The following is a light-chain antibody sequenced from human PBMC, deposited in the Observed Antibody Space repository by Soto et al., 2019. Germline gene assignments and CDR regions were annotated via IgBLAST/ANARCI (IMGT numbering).Light chain of an antibody. CDR1: SSNIGAGYD. Sequence: QSVLTQPPSVSGAPGQRVTISCTGSSSNIGAGYDVHWYQQLPGTAPKLLIYANSNRPSGVPDRFSGSKSGTSASLAITGLQAEDEADYYCQSYGSSLNVVVFGGGTKLTVL. CDR2: ANS. V-gene: IGLV1-40*01. CDR3: QSYGSSLNVVV. J-gene: IGLJ2*01.